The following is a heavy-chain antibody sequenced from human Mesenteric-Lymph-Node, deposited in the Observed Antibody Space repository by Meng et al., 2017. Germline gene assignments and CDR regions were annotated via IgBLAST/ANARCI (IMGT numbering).Heavy chain of an antibody. Sequence: QESGRGLVKPSQHLSLPCAAPGGSISSGDYYWSWIRQPPGKGLEWIGCIYYSGSTYYNPSLKGRVTISVDTSRNQFSLNLSSVTAADTAVYYCAREIGYWGQGTLVTVSS. CDR2: IYYSGST. J-gene: IGHJ4*02. V-gene: IGHV4-30-4*01. CDR1: GGSISSGDYY. CDR3: AREIGY.